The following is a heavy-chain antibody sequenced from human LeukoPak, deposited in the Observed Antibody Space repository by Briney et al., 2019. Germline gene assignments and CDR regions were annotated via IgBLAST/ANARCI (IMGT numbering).Heavy chain of an antibody. CDR3: ARSPPHYGDYTFDY. V-gene: IGHV3-53*01. CDR1: GFTVSSNY. D-gene: IGHD4-17*01. Sequence: GGSLRLSCAASGFTVSSNYMSWVRQAPGKGLEWVSVIYSGGSTYYADSVKGRFTISRDNSKNTLYFQMNSLRAEDTAVYYCARSPPHYGDYTFDYWGQGTLVTVSS. J-gene: IGHJ4*02. CDR2: IYSGGST.